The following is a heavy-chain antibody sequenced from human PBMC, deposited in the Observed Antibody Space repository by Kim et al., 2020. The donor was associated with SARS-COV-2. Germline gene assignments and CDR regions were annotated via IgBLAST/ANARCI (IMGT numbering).Heavy chain of an antibody. CDR1: GGTFSSIG. CDR3: ATNDVSQQLAGYTDV. J-gene: IGHJ6*03. D-gene: IGHD6-13*01. CDR2: IIPLLGIA. Sequence: SVKVSCQASGGTFSSIGISWVRQAPGQGLEWMGRIIPLLGIANYAQKFQGRLTITADRSTYTGYMELSSLRSEDTAVYYCATNDVSQQLAGYTDVWGKGTTVTVSS. V-gene: IGHV1-69*04.